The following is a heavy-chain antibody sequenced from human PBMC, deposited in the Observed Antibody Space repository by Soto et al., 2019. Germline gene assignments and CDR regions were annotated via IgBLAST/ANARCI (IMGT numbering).Heavy chain of an antibody. J-gene: IGHJ4*02. CDR2: ISGSGGST. V-gene: IGHV3-23*01. D-gene: IGHD2-15*01. CDR3: AKFEGYCSGGSCYPTLFDY. Sequence: EVQLLESGGGLVQPGGSLRLSCAASGFTFSSYAMSWVRQAPGKGLEWVSAISGSGGSTYYADSVKGRFTISRDNSKNTLYLQMNSLRAEDTAVYYCAKFEGYCSGGSCYPTLFDYWGQGTLVTVSS. CDR1: GFTFSSYA.